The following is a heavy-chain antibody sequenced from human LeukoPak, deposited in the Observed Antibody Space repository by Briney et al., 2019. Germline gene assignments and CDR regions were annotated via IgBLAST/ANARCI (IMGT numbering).Heavy chain of an antibody. CDR3: AKDHSGPFDY. Sequence: RGSLRLSCAASGFTFSSYGMHWVRQAPGKGLEWVAVISYDGSNKYYADSVKGRFTISRDNSKNTLYLQMNSLRAEDTAVYYCAKDHSGPFDYWGQGTLVTVSS. V-gene: IGHV3-30*18. J-gene: IGHJ4*02. CDR1: GFTFSSYG. CDR2: ISYDGSNK. D-gene: IGHD6-19*01.